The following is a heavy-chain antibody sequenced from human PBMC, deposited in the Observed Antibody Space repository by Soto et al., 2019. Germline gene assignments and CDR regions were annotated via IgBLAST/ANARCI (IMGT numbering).Heavy chain of an antibody. Sequence: QVQLVQSGAEVKKPGSSVKVSCKASGGTFSSYAISWVRQAPGQGLEWMGGIIPIFGTANYAQKFQGRVTITADESTSTAYMERSSLRSEDTAVYYCARVPLNRSWDSSGYYSFDYWGQGTLVTVSS. CDR3: ARVPLNRSWDSSGYYSFDY. CDR2: IIPIFGTA. CDR1: GGTFSSYA. J-gene: IGHJ4*02. D-gene: IGHD3-22*01. V-gene: IGHV1-69*01.